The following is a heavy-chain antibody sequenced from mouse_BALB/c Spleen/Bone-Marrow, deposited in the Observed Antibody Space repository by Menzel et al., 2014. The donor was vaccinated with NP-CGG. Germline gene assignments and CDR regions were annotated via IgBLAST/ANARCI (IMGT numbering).Heavy chain of an antibody. V-gene: IGHV1-54*01. CDR3: ARELGRWYFDV. CDR2: INPGSGGT. D-gene: IGHD4-1*01. J-gene: IGHJ1*01. Sequence: QVQLQQSGAELVRPGTSVKVSCKASGYAFTNYLIEWVKQRPGQGLEWIGVINPGSGGTNYNEKFKGKATLTADKSSSPAYMQLSSLTSDDSAVYFCARELGRWYFDVWGAGTTVTVSS. CDR1: GYAFTNYL.